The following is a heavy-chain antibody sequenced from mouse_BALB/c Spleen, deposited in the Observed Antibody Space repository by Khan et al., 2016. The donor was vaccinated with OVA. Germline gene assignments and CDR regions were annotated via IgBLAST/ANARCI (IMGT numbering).Heavy chain of an antibody. CDR3: AREGAYYRSDGWFAY. Sequence: QVQLQQSGAELARPGASVKMSCKASGYTFTSYTMHWVKQRPEQGLEWIGYINPSNSYTNYNQNFKDKATLTADKSSSTAYMQLSSLTSEDSAVYYCAREGAYYRSDGWFAYWGQGTLVTVSA. D-gene: IGHD2-14*01. CDR1: GYTFTSYT. J-gene: IGHJ3*01. V-gene: IGHV1-4*01. CDR2: INPSNSYT.